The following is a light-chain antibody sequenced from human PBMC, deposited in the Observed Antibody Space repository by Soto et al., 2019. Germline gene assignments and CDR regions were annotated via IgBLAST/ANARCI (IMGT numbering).Light chain of an antibody. CDR3: SSYTTTTAWV. Sequence: QSALTQPASVSGSPGQSITISCTGSSSDVGAYRYVSWFQQHPGRAPKLIIYEVSNRPSGVSDRFSGSKSGNTASLTISGLKAEDEADYHCSSYTTTTAWVFGGGPKLTV. V-gene: IGLV2-14*01. CDR2: EVS. CDR1: SSDVGAYRY. J-gene: IGLJ3*02.